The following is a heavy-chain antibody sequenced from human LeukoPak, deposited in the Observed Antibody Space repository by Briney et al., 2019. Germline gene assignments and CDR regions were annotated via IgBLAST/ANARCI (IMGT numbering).Heavy chain of an antibody. Sequence: PGGSLRLSCTASGFTFSSYAMSWVRQAPAKGLEWVSAISGSGGSAYYADSVKGRFTISRDNSKNTLYLQMNSLRAEDTAVYYCAKDSYGFFVGHFDPWGQGTLVTVSS. V-gene: IGHV3-23*01. CDR2: ISGSGGSA. CDR1: GFTFSSYA. D-gene: IGHD3-3*01. J-gene: IGHJ5*02. CDR3: AKDSYGFFVGHFDP.